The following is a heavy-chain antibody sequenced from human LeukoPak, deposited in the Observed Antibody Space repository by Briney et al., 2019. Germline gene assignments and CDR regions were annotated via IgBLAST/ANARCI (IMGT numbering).Heavy chain of an antibody. CDR2: ISGSGGST. CDR3: ASRGLDYYDSSGYYYPY. V-gene: IGHV3-23*01. CDR1: GFTFSSYA. J-gene: IGHJ4*02. Sequence: GGSLRLSCAASGFTFSSYAMSWVRQAPGKGLEWVSAISGSGGSTYYADSVKGRFTISRDNSKNTLYLQMNSLRAEDTAVYYCASRGLDYYDSSGYYYPYWGQGTLVTVSS. D-gene: IGHD3-22*01.